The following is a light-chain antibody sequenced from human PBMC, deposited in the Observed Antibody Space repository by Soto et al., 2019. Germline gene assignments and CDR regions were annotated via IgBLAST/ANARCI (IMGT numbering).Light chain of an antibody. CDR3: QEYNNWPPWT. J-gene: IGKJ1*01. Sequence: EKVMTQSPATLSVSPGERATLSCRASQSVSNKLAWYQQKPGQVPRLLIYGASTRASGIPARFSGSGSGTEFTLTISSLQSEDFAVYYCQEYNNWPPWTFGQGTKVDIK. CDR1: QSVSNK. V-gene: IGKV3-15*01. CDR2: GAS.